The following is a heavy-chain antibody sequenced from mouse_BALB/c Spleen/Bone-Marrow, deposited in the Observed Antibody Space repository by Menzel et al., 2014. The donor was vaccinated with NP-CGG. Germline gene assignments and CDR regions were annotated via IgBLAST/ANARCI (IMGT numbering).Heavy chain of an antibody. D-gene: IGHD1-1*01. J-gene: IGHJ2*01. CDR3: ARIYYYGRDY. CDR1: GYTFTDYW. CDR2: INPSTGYT. V-gene: IGHV1-7*01. Sequence: QVQLQQSGAVLAKPGASVKMSCKASGYTFTDYWMHWVKQRPGQGLEWIGYINPSTGYTEYNQKFKDKATLTAGKSSSTAYMQLSSLTSEDSAVYYCARIYYYGRDYWGQGTTLTVSS.